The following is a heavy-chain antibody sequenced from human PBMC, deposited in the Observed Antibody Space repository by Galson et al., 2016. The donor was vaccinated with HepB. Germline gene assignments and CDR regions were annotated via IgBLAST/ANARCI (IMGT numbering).Heavy chain of an antibody. D-gene: IGHD1-26*01. CDR1: GFTFSSYG. V-gene: IGHV3-23*01. J-gene: IGHJ4*02. CDR3: AKEDNIAGATTINN. Sequence: SLRLSCAASGFTFSSYGMHWVRQAPGKGLEWVSAISRSGGSTYYAASVKGRFTISRDNSKNTLYVQMNNLGAEDTAVYYCAKEDNIAGATTINNWGQGTLVTVSS. CDR2: ISRSGGST.